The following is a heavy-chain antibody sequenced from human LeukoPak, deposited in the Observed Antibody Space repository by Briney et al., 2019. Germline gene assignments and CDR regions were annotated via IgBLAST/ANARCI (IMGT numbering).Heavy chain of an antibody. Sequence: ASVKVSCKASGYAFSTHHIHWVRQAPGQGPEWMGIMHPRDGDTKYARQFQGRLTMTRDTSTSTVYMELSSLTFEDTALYYCARDLDGAWSIDYWGQGTLVTVSS. CDR3: ARDLDGAWSIDY. CDR1: GYAFSTHH. V-gene: IGHV1-46*01. D-gene: IGHD3-3*01. J-gene: IGHJ4*02. CDR2: MHPRDGDT.